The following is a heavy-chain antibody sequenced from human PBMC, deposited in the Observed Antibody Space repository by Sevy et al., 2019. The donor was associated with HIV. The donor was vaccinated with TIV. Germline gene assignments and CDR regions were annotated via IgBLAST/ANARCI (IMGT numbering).Heavy chain of an antibody. CDR1: GFTFRSYE. J-gene: IGHJ5*02. Sequence: GGSLRLSCEASGFTFRSYEMNWVRQAPGKGLKWVSYISSSGSIIYYADSVKGRFTISRDNAKNSLYMQMNSLRAEDTAVYYCARVDANYDKGFDPWGQGTLVTVSS. CDR3: ARVDANYDKGFDP. V-gene: IGHV3-48*03. D-gene: IGHD3-22*01. CDR2: ISSSGSII.